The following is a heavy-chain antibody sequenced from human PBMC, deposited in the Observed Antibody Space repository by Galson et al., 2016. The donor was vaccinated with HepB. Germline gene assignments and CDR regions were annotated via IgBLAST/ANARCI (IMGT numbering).Heavy chain of an antibody. V-gene: IGHV1-18*01. Sequence: SVKVSCKASGYTFSLYGISWVRQAPGQGLEWMGWINPCNGDTNYAQKLQGRVTMTTYTSTSAAYMELRSLRSDDTAVYYCARVHCSGGSCYPYGGVDYWGQGTLVTVSS. CDR3: ARVHCSGGSCYPYGGVDY. J-gene: IGHJ4*02. CDR1: GYTFSLYG. CDR2: INPCNGDT. D-gene: IGHD2-15*01.